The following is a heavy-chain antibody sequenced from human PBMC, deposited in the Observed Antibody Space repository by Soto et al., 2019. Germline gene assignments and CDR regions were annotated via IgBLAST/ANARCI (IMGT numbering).Heavy chain of an antibody. CDR1: GGSISSGDYY. D-gene: IGHD3-22*01. CDR3: ARASLYSYDRSGYYPHLGYYCMDV. V-gene: IGHV4-30-4*01. CDR2: IYYSGIT. Sequence: PSETLSLTCTVSGGSISSGDYYWSWNRQPPGKGLEWIGYIYYSGITYYNPSLKSRVTISVYTSKNQFSLKLSSVTAAERAVYYCARASLYSYDRSGYYPHLGYYCMDVWGQGTTVTFSS. J-gene: IGHJ6*02.